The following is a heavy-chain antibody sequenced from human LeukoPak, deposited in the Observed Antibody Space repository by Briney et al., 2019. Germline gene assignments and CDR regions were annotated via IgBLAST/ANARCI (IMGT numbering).Heavy chain of an antibody. Sequence: GSSVKVSCKASGGTFSSYAISWVRQAPGQGLEWMGGIIPIFGTANYAQKFQGRVTITADKSTSTAYMELSSLRSEDTAVYYCARWGLLVRGVIIKNWFDPWGQGTLVTVSS. D-gene: IGHD3-10*01. CDR3: ARWGLLVRGVIIKNWFDP. CDR1: GGTFSSYA. J-gene: IGHJ5*02. CDR2: IIPIFGTA. V-gene: IGHV1-69*06.